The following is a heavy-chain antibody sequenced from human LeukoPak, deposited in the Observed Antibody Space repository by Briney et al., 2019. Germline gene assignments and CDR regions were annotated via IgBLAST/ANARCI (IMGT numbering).Heavy chain of an antibody. CDR3: ATVGYYDSSGYYWD. Sequence: SETLSLTCTVSGGSISSGSYYWSWIRQPAGKGLDWIGRIYTSGSTNYSPSLKSRVTISVDTSKNQFSLKLSSVTAADTAVYYCATVGYYDSSGYYWDWGQGTLVTVSS. V-gene: IGHV4-61*02. CDR1: GGSISSGSYY. J-gene: IGHJ4*02. D-gene: IGHD3-22*01. CDR2: IYTSGST.